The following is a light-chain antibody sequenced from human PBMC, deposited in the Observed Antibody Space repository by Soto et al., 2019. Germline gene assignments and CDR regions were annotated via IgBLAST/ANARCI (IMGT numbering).Light chain of an antibody. CDR2: EVS. V-gene: IGLV2-14*01. Sequence: QSALTQPASVSGSPGQSITISCTGTSSDVGGYNYVSWYQQHPGKAPKLLIYEVSNRPSGVFNRFSGSKSGNTASLTISGLQAEDEADYYCTSYTSSSTWVFGGGTKLT. J-gene: IGLJ3*02. CDR1: SSDVGGYNY. CDR3: TSYTSSSTWV.